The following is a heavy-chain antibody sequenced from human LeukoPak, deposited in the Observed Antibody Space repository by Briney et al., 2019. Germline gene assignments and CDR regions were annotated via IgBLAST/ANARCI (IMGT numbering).Heavy chain of an antibody. CDR3: ARDGVDAGIYFDY. CDR2: INQDGRET. V-gene: IGHV3-7*01. J-gene: IGHJ4*02. Sequence: AGGSLRLSCGTSGFIFSSHWMSWVRQAPGKGLEWVANINQDGRETYYVDAVKGRFTISRDNAQNSLYLQINSLRAEDTAVYYCARDGVDAGIYFDYWGQGALVTVPS. CDR1: GFIFSSHW. D-gene: IGHD6-13*01.